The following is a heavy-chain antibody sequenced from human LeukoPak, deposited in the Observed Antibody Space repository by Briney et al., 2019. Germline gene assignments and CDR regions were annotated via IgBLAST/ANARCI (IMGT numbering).Heavy chain of an antibody. D-gene: IGHD3-10*01. J-gene: IGHJ3*02. CDR2: ISYDGSNK. CDR3: ARGGLLWFGQPGGAFDI. CDR1: VFIFSSYA. V-gene: IGHV3-30-3*01. Sequence: PGGSLRLSCASSVFIFSSYAMHWVRQAPGKGLEWVAVISYDGSNKYYADSVKGRFTISRDNSKNTLYLQMNSLRAEDTAVYYCARGGLLWFGQPGGAFDICGQGTMVTVSS.